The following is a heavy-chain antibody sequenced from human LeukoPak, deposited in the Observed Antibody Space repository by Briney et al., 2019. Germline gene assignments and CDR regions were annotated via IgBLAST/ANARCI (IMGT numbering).Heavy chain of an antibody. CDR1: GGSISSYY. D-gene: IGHD3-3*01. CDR3: ARVLLSNYDFWSGYSNWFDP. CDR2: IYYSGST. J-gene: IGHJ5*02. Sequence: SETLSLTCTVSGGSISSYYWSWIRQPPGKGLEWIGYIYYSGSTNYNPSLKSRVTISVDTSKNQFSLKLSSVTAADTAVYYCARVLLSNYDFWSGYSNWFDPWGQGTLVIVSS. V-gene: IGHV4-59*01.